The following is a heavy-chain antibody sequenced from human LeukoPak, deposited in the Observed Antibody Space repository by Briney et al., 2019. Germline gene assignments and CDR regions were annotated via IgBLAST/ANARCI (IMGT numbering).Heavy chain of an antibody. CDR1: GYTFTSYG. CDR3: ARDSEDIVVVPAAYNWFDP. CDR2: ISGYNGNT. J-gene: IGHJ5*02. D-gene: IGHD2-2*01. Sequence: GASVKVSCKASGYTFTSYGISWVRQAPGQGLEWMGWISGYNGNTNYAQKLQGRVTMTTDTSTSTAYMELSRLRSDDTAVYYCARDSEDIVVVPAAYNWFDPWGQGTLVTVSS. V-gene: IGHV1-18*01.